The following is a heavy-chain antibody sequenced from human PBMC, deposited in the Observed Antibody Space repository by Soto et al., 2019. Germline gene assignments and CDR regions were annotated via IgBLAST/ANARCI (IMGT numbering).Heavy chain of an antibody. CDR3: ARGDYDILTGSYKSYYGMDV. D-gene: IGHD3-9*01. V-gene: IGHV5-51*01. Sequence: PGESLKISCKGSGYSFTSYWIGWVLQMPGKGLEWMGIIYPGDSDTRYSPSFQGQVTISADKSINTAYLQWSSLKASDTAMYYCARGDYDILTGSYKSYYGMDVWGQGTTVTVSS. CDR2: IYPGDSDT. CDR1: GYSFTSYW. J-gene: IGHJ6*02.